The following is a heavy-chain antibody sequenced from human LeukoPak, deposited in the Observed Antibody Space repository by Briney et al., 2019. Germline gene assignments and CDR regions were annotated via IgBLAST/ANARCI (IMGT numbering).Heavy chain of an antibody. Sequence: SETLSLTCTVSGGSISSGTYYWSWIRQPAGKGLEWIGRIYSSGSTSYNPSLESRVTISVDTSKNRFSLKLSSVTAADTAVYYCAIHDYGDRDAFDIWGRGTMVTVSS. V-gene: IGHV4-61*02. J-gene: IGHJ3*02. CDR3: AIHDYGDRDAFDI. CDR2: IYSSGST. D-gene: IGHD4-17*01. CDR1: GGSISSGTYY.